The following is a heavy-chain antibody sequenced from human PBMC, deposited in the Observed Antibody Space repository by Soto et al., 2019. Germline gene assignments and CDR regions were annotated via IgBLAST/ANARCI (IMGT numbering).Heavy chain of an antibody. V-gene: IGHV2-26*01. J-gene: IGHJ2*01. Sequence: QVTLKESGPVLVKPTEALTLTCSVSGLSLSNGRMGVSWIRQPPGKALEWLAHIFSNDEKSYSTSLKSRLTISTDTSKSLVVIIMTNMYPVDTATYFCARITDSWYFDLWGLGSLVTVSS. CDR3: ARITDSWYFDL. D-gene: IGHD4-4*01. CDR2: IFSNDEK. CDR1: GLSLSNGRMG.